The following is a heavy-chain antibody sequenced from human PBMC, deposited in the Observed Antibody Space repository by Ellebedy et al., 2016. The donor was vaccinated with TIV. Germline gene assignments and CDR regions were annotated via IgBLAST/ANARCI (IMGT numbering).Heavy chain of an antibody. V-gene: IGHV3-11*01. CDR3: ARGDSLGDNDAFDI. J-gene: IGHJ3*02. CDR2: ISSSGSTI. D-gene: IGHD1-1*01. Sequence: GGSLRLSXAASGFTFSDYYMSWIRQAPGKGLEWVSYISSSGSTIYYADSVKGRFTISRDNAKNSLYLQMNSLRAEDTAVYYCARGDSLGDNDAFDIWGQGTMVTVSS. CDR1: GFTFSDYY.